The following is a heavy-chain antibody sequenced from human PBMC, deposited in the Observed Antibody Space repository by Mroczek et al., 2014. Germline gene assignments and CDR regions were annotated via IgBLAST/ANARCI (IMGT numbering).Heavy chain of an antibody. CDR2: IYYSGST. CDR1: GGSISSSSYY. CDR3: ARHYPPEFTMIVVVMEVAFDY. J-gene: IGHJ4*02. V-gene: IGHV4-39*01. D-gene: IGHD3-22*01. Sequence: QVQLQQWGPGLVKPSETLSLTCTVSGGSISSSSYYWGWIRQPPGKGLEWIGSIYYSGSTYYNPSLKSRVTISVDTSKNQFSLKLSSVTAADTAVYYCARHYPPEFTMIVVVMEVAFDYVGPGNPGPPSP.